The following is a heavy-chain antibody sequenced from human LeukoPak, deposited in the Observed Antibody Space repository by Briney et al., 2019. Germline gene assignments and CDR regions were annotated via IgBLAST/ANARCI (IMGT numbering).Heavy chain of an antibody. V-gene: IGHV3-64*01. CDR3: ARGLRDCSSTTCFTYWYFDL. J-gene: IGHJ2*01. Sequence: GGSLRLSCAASGFTFSNYAIHWVRQAPGKGLEYVSGLNSNEGSTYYANSVKGRFTISSDNSKNTLYLQLGSLRDEDMAVYYCARGLRDCSSTTCFTYWYFDLWGRGTRVTVSS. D-gene: IGHD2-2*02. CDR1: GFTFSNYA. CDR2: LNSNEGST.